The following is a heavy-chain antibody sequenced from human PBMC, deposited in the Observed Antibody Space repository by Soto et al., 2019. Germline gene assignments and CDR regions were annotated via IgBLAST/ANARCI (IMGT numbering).Heavy chain of an antibody. CDR3: ARDQLWGGVSYDMDV. J-gene: IGHJ6*02. CDR2: INPNSGGT. V-gene: IGHV1-2*02. Sequence: QVQLVQSGAEVKKPGASVKVSCKASGYTFTGYYMHWVRQAPGQGLEWMGWINPNSGGTNYAQKFQGRVTMTRDTSISTANMELSRLRSDDTAVYYYARDQLWGGVSYDMDVWGQGTTVTVSS. D-gene: IGHD3-16*01. CDR1: GYTFTGYY.